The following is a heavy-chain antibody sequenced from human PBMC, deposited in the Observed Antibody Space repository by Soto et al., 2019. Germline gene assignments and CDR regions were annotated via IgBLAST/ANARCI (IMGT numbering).Heavy chain of an antibody. CDR2: MHYSGST. CDR3: ARRIAAAAIDHWFDP. D-gene: IGHD6-13*01. J-gene: IGHJ5*02. Sequence: SETLSLTCTVSGGSISSGGYCWSWVRQHPGKGLEWIGYMHYSGSTNYNPSLKSRVTISVDKTKNQFSLKLSSVTAPDTAVYYCARRIAAAAIDHWFDPWGQGNLVTASS. CDR1: GGSISSGGYC. V-gene: IGHV4-31*09.